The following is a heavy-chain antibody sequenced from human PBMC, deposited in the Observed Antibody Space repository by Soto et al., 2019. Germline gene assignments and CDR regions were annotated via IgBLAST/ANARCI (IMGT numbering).Heavy chain of an antibody. V-gene: IGHV4-59*08. CDR3: ARHRTVYNYASRSDWFDP. Sequence: QVQLQESGPGLVKPSETLSLTCTVSGDSISRYYWSWIRQPPGKGLEWIGYIYYIGSTNYNPSLKSRVTISVDMSKIQFSLKLTSVTAADTAVYYCARHRTVYNYASRSDWFDPWGQGTRVTVPS. CDR1: GDSISRYY. D-gene: IGHD3-10*01. CDR2: IYYIGST. J-gene: IGHJ5*02.